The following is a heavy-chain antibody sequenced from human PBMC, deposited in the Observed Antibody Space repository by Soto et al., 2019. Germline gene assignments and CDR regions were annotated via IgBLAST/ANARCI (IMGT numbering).Heavy chain of an antibody. CDR2: IYYSGST. J-gene: IGHJ4*02. CDR3: ARQYYGGNSDYFDY. V-gene: IGHV4-39*01. D-gene: IGHD4-17*01. Sequence: QLQLQESGPGLVKPSETLSLTCTVSGGSISSSSYYWGWIRQPPGKGLEWIGSIYYSGSTYYNPSLKSRVTISVDTSKNQFSLKLSSVTAADTAVYYCARQYYGGNSDYFDYWGQGTLVTVSS. CDR1: GGSISSSSYY.